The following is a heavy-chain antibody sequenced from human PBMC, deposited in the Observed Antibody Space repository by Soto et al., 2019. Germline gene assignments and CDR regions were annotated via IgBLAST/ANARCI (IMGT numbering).Heavy chain of an antibody. D-gene: IGHD3-10*01. CDR2: ISYSGST. V-gene: IGHV4-59*01. CDR1: DGSINSYD. CDR3: AIEKWFGPIDY. J-gene: IGHJ4*02. Sequence: TETLXLTFTVSDGSINSYDWSWIRQSPGKGLEWIGYISYSGSTNYNPSLKSRVTILVDTSKNQFSLRVSSVTAADTAVYYCAIEKWFGPIDYSGPGTQLTVSS.